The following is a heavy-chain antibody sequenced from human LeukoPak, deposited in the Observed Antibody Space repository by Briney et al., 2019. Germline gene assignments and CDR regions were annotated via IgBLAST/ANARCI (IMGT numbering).Heavy chain of an antibody. Sequence: PSETLSLTCSVSGGSVGSFSIYYWSWVRQPAGKGLEWIGRIYTGGSTSTSYNPSLKSRVSISVDKSKNHFSLTLRSATAADTAVYYCAMYNYDTSGFDYWGQGTRVTVSS. CDR3: AMYNYDTSGFDY. J-gene: IGHJ4*02. CDR2: IYTGGST. CDR1: GGSVGSFSIYY. D-gene: IGHD3-22*01. V-gene: IGHV4-4*07.